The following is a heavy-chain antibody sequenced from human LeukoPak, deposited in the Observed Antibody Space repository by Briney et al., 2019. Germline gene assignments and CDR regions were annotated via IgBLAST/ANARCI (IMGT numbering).Heavy chain of an antibody. CDR3: ARDPGSSSSWYDY. D-gene: IGHD6-13*01. V-gene: IGHV1-2*02. CDR2: INPNSGGT. Sequence: GASVKVSCKASGYTFTGYYMHWVRQAPGQGLEWMGWINPNSGGTNYAQKFQGRVTMTRDTSISTAYMELSSLRSDDTAVYYCARDPGSSSSWYDYWGQGTLVTVSS. CDR1: GYTFTGYY. J-gene: IGHJ4*02.